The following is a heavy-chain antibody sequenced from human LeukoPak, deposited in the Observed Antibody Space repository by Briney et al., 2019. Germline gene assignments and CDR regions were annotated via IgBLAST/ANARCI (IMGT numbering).Heavy chain of an antibody. Sequence: SETLSLTCTVSGGSISSSSYYWGWIRQPPGKGLEWIGSIYYSGSTYYNPSLKSRVTISVDTSKNQFSLKLSSVTTADTAVYYWARFPRYGWGSDVFDIWGQGTMVTVSS. J-gene: IGHJ3*02. D-gene: IGHD3-10*01. V-gene: IGHV4-39*07. CDR3: ARFPRYGWGSDVFDI. CDR1: GGSISSSSYY. CDR2: IYYSGST.